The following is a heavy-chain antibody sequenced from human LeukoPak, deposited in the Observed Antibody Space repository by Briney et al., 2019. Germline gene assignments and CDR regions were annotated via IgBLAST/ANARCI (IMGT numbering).Heavy chain of an antibody. CDR2: ITHSGST. V-gene: IGHV4-34*01. CDR1: GGSFSGYY. Sequence: SETLSLTCAVYGGSFSGYYWTWIRQPPGKGLEWIGEITHSGSTNYNPSLKSRVTISTDTSNHHFSLRLSSVTAADMAVYYCARGPPQTYYEGNGYYYFDYWGQGTLVTVPS. D-gene: IGHD3-22*01. CDR3: ARGPPQTYYEGNGYYYFDY. J-gene: IGHJ4*02.